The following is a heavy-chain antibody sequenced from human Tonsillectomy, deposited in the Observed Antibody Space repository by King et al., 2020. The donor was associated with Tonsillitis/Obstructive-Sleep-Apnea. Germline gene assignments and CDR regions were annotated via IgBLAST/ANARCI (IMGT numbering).Heavy chain of an antibody. D-gene: IGHD2-2*01. Sequence: QLQESGPGLVKPSETLSLTCTVSGGSISSYYWSWIRQPPGKGLEWIGYIFYSGSTNYNPSLKSRVTISVDTYKNQFSLKLSAVTAADTAVYYCARDYCSSTSCYGNYYYMDVWGKGTTVTVSS. CDR3: ARDYCSSTSCYGNYYYMDV. V-gene: IGHV4-59*01. J-gene: IGHJ6*03. CDR2: IFYSGST. CDR1: GGSISSYY.